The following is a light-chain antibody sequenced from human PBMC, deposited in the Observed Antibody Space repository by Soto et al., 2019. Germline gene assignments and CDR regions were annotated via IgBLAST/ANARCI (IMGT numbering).Light chain of an antibody. J-gene: IGKJ4*01. CDR2: SAS. CDR1: QGISSI. Sequence: DVQMTQSPSSLSASVGDRVTITCRASQGISSILAWYQQIPGKVPKILIYSASTLLSGVPSRFSGSGSGTDFPLTISSLQPEDVAIYYCQKYSSGPLTFGGGTKVEIK. V-gene: IGKV1-27*01. CDR3: QKYSSGPLT.